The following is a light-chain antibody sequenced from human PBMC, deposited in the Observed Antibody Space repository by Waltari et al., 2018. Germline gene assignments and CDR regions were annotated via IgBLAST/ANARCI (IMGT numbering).Light chain of an antibody. CDR1: SSDVGGYNS. Sequence: QSALTQPASVSGSPGQSITISCTGSSSDVGGYNSVSWYQQYPGKAPKLMIYDVSNRPSGVSNRFSGSKSGNTASLTISGLRAEDEADYYCSSYTTSSTLGFGGGTKLTVL. CDR2: DVS. CDR3: SSYTTSSTLG. V-gene: IGLV2-14*03. J-gene: IGLJ2*01.